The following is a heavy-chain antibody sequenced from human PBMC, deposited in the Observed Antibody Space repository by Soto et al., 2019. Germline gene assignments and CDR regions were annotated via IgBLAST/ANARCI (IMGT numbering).Heavy chain of an antibody. CDR2: ISSNGGST. CDR1: GFTFSSYA. J-gene: IGHJ5*02. Sequence: EVQLVESGGGLVQPGGSLRLSCAASGFTFSSYAMHWVRQAPGKGLEYVSAISSNGGSTYYANSVKGRFTISRDNSKNTLYLQMGSLRAEDMAVYYCARGDLGYWFDPWGQGTLVTVSS. V-gene: IGHV3-64*01. CDR3: ARGDLGYWFDP.